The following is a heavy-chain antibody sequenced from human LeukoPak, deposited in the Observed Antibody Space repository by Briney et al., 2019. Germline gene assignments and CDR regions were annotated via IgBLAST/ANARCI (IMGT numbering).Heavy chain of an antibody. CDR3: ARVEESDFDY. CDR2: ISGSGGST. CDR1: GFTFSSYA. V-gene: IGHV3-23*01. Sequence: GGSLRLSCAASGFTFSSYAMSWVRQAPGKGLEWVSAISGSGGSTYYADSVKGRFTISRDNAKNSLYLQMNSLRAEDTAVYYCARVEESDFDYWGQGTLVTVSS. J-gene: IGHJ4*02.